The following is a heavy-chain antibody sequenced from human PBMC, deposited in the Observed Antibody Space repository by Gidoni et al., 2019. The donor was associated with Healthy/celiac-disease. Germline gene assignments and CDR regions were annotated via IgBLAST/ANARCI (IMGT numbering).Heavy chain of an antibody. Sequence: QVQLQESGPGLVKPSETLSLTCTVSGYSISSGYYWGWIRQPPGKGLEWIGSIYHSGSTYYNPSLKSRVTISVDTSKNQFSLKLSSVTAADTAVYYCARGLSGSLREPFDYWGQGTLVTVSS. J-gene: IGHJ4*02. CDR3: ARGLSGSLREPFDY. V-gene: IGHV4-38-2*02. D-gene: IGHD1-26*01. CDR1: GYSISSGYY. CDR2: IYHSGST.